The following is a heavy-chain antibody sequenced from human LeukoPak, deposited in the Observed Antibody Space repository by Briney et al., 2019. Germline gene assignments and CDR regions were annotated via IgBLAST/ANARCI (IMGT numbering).Heavy chain of an antibody. Sequence: GGSLRLSCAASGFTFYDYGMSWVRQAPGKGLEWFSGINWNGGSTGYADSVKGRFTISRDNAKNTLFLQMNSLSAEDTAVYYCAKDFAQEGTHSVDYWGQGTVVTVSS. CDR3: AKDFAQEGTHSVDY. J-gene: IGHJ4*02. CDR1: GFTFYDYG. CDR2: INWNGGST. D-gene: IGHD3-10*01. V-gene: IGHV3-20*04.